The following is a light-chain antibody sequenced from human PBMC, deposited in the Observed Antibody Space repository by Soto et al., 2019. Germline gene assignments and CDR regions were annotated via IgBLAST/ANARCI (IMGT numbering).Light chain of an antibody. CDR1: SSDVGGYND. CDR2: EVS. CDR3: SSYSRGNLL. J-gene: IGLJ3*02. V-gene: IGLV2-14*01. Sequence: QSALTQPASVSGSPGQSITISCSGTSSDVGGYNDVSWYQHHPGRAPQLMIYEVSNRPSGVSNRFSGSKSGNTASLTVSGVQTEDEADYYSSSYSRGNLLFGGGTKLTVL.